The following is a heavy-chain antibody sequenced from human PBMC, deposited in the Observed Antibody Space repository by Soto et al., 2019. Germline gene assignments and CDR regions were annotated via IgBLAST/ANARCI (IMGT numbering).Heavy chain of an antibody. CDR2: IYSGGST. Sequence: GGSLRLSCEASGFTVSTNYMSWVRQAPGKGLEWVSVIYSGGSTYYADSVKGRFTISRDNSKNTLYLQMDSLRGEDTAVYFCALFFGTGAFDIWGQGTMVTVSS. CDR1: GFTVSTNY. CDR3: ALFFGTGAFDI. V-gene: IGHV3-66*01. J-gene: IGHJ3*02. D-gene: IGHD2-21*01.